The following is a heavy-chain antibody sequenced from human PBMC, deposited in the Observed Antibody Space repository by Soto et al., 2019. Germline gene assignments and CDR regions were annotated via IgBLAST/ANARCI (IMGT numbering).Heavy chain of an antibody. CDR1: RGTFSSYA. J-gene: IGHJ5*02. D-gene: IGHD6-6*01. CDR3: ARGHSSSRDNWFDP. V-gene: IGHV1-69*13. Sequence: GASVQVSCKASRGTFSSYAIIRLRQAPGQGLEWMGGIIPIFGTANYAQKFQGRVTITADESTSTAYMELSSLRSEDTAVYYCARGHSSSRDNWFDPWGQGTLVTVSS. CDR2: IIPIFGTA.